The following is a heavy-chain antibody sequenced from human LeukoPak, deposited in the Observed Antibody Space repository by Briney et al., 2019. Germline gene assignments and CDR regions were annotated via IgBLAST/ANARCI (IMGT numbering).Heavy chain of an antibody. V-gene: IGHV3-7*01. CDR1: GFTFSSCW. D-gene: IGHD3-22*01. Sequence: GGSLRLSCAASGFTFSSCWMSWVRQAPGKGLEWVANIKQDGSEKYYVDSVKGRFTISRDNAKNSLYLQMNSLRAEDTAVYYCARVLPVVILHYYYMDVWGKGTTVTVSS. CDR3: ARVLPVVILHYYYMDV. J-gene: IGHJ6*03. CDR2: IKQDGSEK.